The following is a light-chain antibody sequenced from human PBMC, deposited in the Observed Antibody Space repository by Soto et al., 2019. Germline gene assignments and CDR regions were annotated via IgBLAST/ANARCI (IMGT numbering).Light chain of an antibody. CDR2: KAS. CDR3: QQYLSYPIT. V-gene: IGKV1-5*03. CDR1: QSLSSW. J-gene: IGKJ5*01. Sequence: DIQMTQSPSTLSASVGDRVTITCRASQSLSSWVAWYPQKPGKAPKSLLYKASSLESGVPSRFSGSGSGTEFTLTISSLQPDDFATYYCQQYLSYPITFGQGTRLEIK.